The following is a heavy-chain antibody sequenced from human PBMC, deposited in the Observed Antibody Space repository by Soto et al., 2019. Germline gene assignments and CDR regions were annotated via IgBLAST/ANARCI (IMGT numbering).Heavy chain of an antibody. V-gene: IGHV2-5*01. CDR2: LYLNDDT. D-gene: IGHD6-6*01. J-gene: IGHJ4*02. Sequence: QITLKESGPTLVKPTQTLTLTCAFSGFSLSTSGVGVGWIRQPPGKAQEWLALLYLNDDTSYSPSLKSRLTITKYTAKNPVVLTITTMDPVDTATYYCAHRVKAALFDYWGQGTLVTVSS. CDR3: AHRVKAALFDY. CDR1: GFSLSTSGVG.